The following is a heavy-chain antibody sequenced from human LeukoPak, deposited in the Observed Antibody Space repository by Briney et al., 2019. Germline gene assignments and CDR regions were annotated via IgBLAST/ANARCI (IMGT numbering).Heavy chain of an antibody. CDR2: IIPILGIA. V-gene: IGHV1-69*02. CDR3: ARSGYCSGGSCLY. J-gene: IGHJ4*02. D-gene: IGHD2-15*01. CDR1: GGTFSSYT. Sequence: SVKVSCKASGGTFSSYTISWVRQAPGQGLEWMGRIIPILGIANYAQKFQGRVTITADKSTSTAYMELSSLRSEDTAVSYCARSGYCSGGSCLYWGQGTLVTVSS.